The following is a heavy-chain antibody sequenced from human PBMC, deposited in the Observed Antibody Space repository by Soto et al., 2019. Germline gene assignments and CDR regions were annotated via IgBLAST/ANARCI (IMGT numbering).Heavy chain of an antibody. Sequence: GESLKISCKGSGYSFTSYWIGWVRQMPGKGLEWMGIIYPGDSDTRYSPSFQGQVTISADKSISTAYLQWSSLKASDTAMYYCARVYVVVVAAPTESYYYYYMDVWGKGTTVTVSS. CDR1: GYSFTSYW. CDR3: ARVYVVVVAAPTESYYYYYMDV. V-gene: IGHV5-51*01. D-gene: IGHD2-15*01. J-gene: IGHJ6*03. CDR2: IYPGDSDT.